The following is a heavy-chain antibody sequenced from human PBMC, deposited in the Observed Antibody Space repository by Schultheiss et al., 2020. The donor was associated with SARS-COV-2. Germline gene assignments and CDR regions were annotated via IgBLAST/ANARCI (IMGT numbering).Heavy chain of an antibody. J-gene: IGHJ5*02. CDR2: IHHSGST. Sequence: SETLSLTCTVSGGSISSYYWSWIRQPPGKGLEWIGEIHHSGSTNYNPSLKSRVTISVDTSKNQFSLKLSSVTAADTAVYYCARGRGLADYDILTGPPGTRFDPWGQGTLVTVSS. CDR3: ARGRGLADYDILTGPPGTRFDP. CDR1: GGSISSYY. D-gene: IGHD3-9*01. V-gene: IGHV4-34*01.